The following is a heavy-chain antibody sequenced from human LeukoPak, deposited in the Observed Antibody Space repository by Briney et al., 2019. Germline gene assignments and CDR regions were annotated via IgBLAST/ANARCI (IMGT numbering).Heavy chain of an antibody. Sequence: PGGSLRLSCSASGFTVSTNYMNWVRQAPGKGLEWVSAIYSGGVTKYTDSVKGRFTVSRDISKNTLYLQMSSLRVDDTAVYYCARVDTAMDLDYWGQGTLVTVSS. CDR3: ARVDTAMDLDY. J-gene: IGHJ4*02. V-gene: IGHV3-53*01. CDR2: IYSGGVT. D-gene: IGHD5-18*01. CDR1: GFTVSTNY.